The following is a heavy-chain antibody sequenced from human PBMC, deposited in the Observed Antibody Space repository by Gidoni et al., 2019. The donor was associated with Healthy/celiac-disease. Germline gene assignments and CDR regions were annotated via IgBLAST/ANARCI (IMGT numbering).Heavy chain of an antibody. J-gene: IGHJ4*02. D-gene: IGHD5-18*01. Sequence: QVQLVESGGGVVQPGRSLRLCCAASGFTFSSYGMHWVRQAPGKGLEWVAVISYDGSNKYYADSVKGRFTISRDNSKNTLYLQMNSLRAEDTDVYYCAKEVDTAMAHYFDYWGQGTLVTVSS. V-gene: IGHV3-30*18. CDR1: GFTFSSYG. CDR3: AKEVDTAMAHYFDY. CDR2: ISYDGSNK.